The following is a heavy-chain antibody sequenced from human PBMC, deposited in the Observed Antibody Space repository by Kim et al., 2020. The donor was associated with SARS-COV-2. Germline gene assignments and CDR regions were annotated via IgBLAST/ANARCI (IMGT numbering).Heavy chain of an antibody. V-gene: IGHV3-9*01. CDR1: GFTFDDYA. CDR2: ISWNSGSI. Sequence: GGSLRLSCAASGFTFDDYAMHWVRQAPGKGLEWVSGISWNSGSIGYADSVKGRFTISRDNAKNSLYLQMNSLRAEDTALYYCAKEMAVVGEDYYYGMDVWGQGTTVTVSS. D-gene: IGHD6-19*01. J-gene: IGHJ6*02. CDR3: AKEMAVVGEDYYYGMDV.